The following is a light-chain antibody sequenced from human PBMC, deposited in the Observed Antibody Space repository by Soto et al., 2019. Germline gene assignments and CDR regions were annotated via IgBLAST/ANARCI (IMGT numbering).Light chain of an antibody. CDR2: KAS. CDR3: QQYNDNWT. Sequence: DIQMTQSPSTLSASVGDRVTITCRASQSISSWLAWHQQKPGKAPRLLIYKASNLESGVPSRFSVSGSGTEFTLTITSLQPDDSATYYCQQYNDNWTFGQGTKVEIK. V-gene: IGKV1-5*03. CDR1: QSISSW. J-gene: IGKJ1*01.